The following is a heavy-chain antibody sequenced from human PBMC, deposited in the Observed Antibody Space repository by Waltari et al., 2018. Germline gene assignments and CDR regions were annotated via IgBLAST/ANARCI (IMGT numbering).Heavy chain of an antibody. CDR1: GGSISSSSYY. CDR3: AREADKGDAFDI. V-gene: IGHV4-39*07. Sequence: QLQLQESGPGLVKPSETLSLTCTVSGGSISSSSYYWGWIRQPPGKGLEWIGSIYYSGSTYYNPSLKSRVTISVDTSKNQFSLKLSSVTAADTAVYYCAREADKGDAFDIWGQGTMVTVSS. J-gene: IGHJ3*02. D-gene: IGHD6-19*01. CDR2: IYYSGST.